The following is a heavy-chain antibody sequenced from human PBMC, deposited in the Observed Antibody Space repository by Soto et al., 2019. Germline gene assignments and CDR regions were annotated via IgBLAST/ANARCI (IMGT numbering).Heavy chain of an antibody. V-gene: IGHV3-23*01. CDR3: AKAGGHDANKNYYYYMDV. CDR2: ISGSGGTK. D-gene: IGHD5-12*01. Sequence: GGSLRLSCAASGFTFSSYAMRWVRQAPGKGLEWVAAISGSGGTKYYVDSVKGRFTISRDNSKNTLYLQMNSLRAEDTAVYYCAKAGGHDANKNYYYYMDVWGQGTTVTVSS. CDR1: GFTFSSYA. J-gene: IGHJ6*03.